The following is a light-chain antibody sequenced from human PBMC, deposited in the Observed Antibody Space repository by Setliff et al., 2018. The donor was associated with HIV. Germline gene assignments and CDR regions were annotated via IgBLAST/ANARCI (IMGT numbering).Light chain of an antibody. CDR3: CSYSGPFTWL. V-gene: IGLV3-21*01. J-gene: IGLJ3*02. Sequence: SYELTQPPSVSVAPGKTARITCGGNDIGSKSVHWYQQKPGQAPVLVIYYDSDRPSGVPDRFSGSKSGNTASLTISRLQVEDEAAYHCCSYSGPFTWLFGGGTKVTVL. CDR2: YDS. CDR1: DIGSKS.